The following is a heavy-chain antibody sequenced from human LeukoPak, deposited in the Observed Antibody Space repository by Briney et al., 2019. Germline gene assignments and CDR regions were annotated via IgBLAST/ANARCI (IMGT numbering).Heavy chain of an antibody. CDR1: GFTFSRYW. J-gene: IGHJ3*02. Sequence: GGSLRLSCAAPGFTFSRYWMHWVRQAPGKGLLWVSRINSDGSSTYYADSVKGRFTTSRDNAKNALHLQMNSLTAEDTAVYYCVLDLFSSFAFDIWGQGTMVTVSS. CDR2: INSDGSST. D-gene: IGHD3/OR15-3a*01. V-gene: IGHV3-74*01. CDR3: VLDLFSSFAFDI.